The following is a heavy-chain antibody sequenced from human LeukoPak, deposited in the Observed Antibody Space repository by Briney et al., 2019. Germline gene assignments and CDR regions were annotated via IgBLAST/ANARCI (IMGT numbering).Heavy chain of an antibody. D-gene: IGHD3-10*01. J-gene: IGHJ4*02. V-gene: IGHV1-2*02. CDR2: INPNSGGT. CDR1: GYTFTGYY. Sequence: ASVKVSCKASGYTFTGYYMHWVRQAPGQGLEWMGWINPNSGGTNYAQKFQGRVTMTRDTSISTAYMELSRLRSDDTAVYYCARDIWFGESLVDYWGQGTLVTVSS. CDR3: ARDIWFGESLVDY.